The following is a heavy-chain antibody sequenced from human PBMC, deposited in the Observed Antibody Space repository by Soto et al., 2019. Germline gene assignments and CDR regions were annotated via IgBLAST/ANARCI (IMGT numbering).Heavy chain of an antibody. J-gene: IGHJ1*01. D-gene: IGHD6-13*01. CDR1: GGSISSGDYY. V-gene: IGHV4-30-4*01. CDR2: IYYSGST. CDR3: ARVVAAAGTVQH. Sequence: QVQLQESGPGLVKPSQTLSLTCTVSGGSISSGDYYWSWIRQPPGKGREWIGYIYYSGSTYYNPSIKSRVTISVDTSKNQFSLKLRSVTAADTAVYYCARVVAAAGTVQHWGQGTLVTVSS.